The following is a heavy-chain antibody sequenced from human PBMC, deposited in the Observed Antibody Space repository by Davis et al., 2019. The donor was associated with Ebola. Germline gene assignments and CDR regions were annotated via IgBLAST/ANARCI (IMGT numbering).Heavy chain of an antibody. J-gene: IGHJ6*02. CDR3: TTLDILTAYVPYAMDV. Sequence: ASVKVSCKGSGYSFSDYYIHWVQGAPGKGLEWVGLVDPKDGKTVYAEKFQDRVTITADRSTDTVYMELSSLRFEDAAVYYCTTLDILTAYVPYAMDVWGQGTTVTVS. CDR2: VDPKDGKT. CDR1: GYSFSDYY. V-gene: IGHV1-69-2*01. D-gene: IGHD3-9*01.